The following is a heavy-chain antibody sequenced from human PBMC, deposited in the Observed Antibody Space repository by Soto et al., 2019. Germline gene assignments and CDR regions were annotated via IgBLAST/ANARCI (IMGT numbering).Heavy chain of an antibody. V-gene: IGHV1-3*01. Sequence: ASVKVSCKAAGYGFTRYSIHLVRQAPGQSLEWMGWTNAGNGNTKYSQKFQGRVTITRDTSASTAYMELSSLRSEDTSVYYCGRDSKWDDTSVGMDVWGQGTKVTV. CDR3: GRDSKWDDTSVGMDV. D-gene: IGHD3-22*01. CDR2: TNAGNGNT. J-gene: IGHJ6*02. CDR1: GYGFTRYS.